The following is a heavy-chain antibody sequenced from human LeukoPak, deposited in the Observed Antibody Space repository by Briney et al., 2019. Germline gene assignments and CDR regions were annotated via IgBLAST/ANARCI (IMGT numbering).Heavy chain of an antibody. Sequence: PSETLSLTCTVSGGSISSYYWSWVRQPPGKGLEWIGYIYYGGSTNYNPSLKSRVTISVDTSKNQFSLKLSSVTAADTAVYYCARGGSSGYPSHFRYWGQGTLVTVSS. J-gene: IGHJ4*02. CDR2: IYYGGST. V-gene: IGHV4-59*01. CDR3: ARGGSSGYPSHFRY. CDR1: GGSISSYY. D-gene: IGHD3-22*01.